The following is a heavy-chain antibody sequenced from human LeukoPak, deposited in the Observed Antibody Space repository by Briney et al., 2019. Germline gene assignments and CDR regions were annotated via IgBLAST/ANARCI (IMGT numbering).Heavy chain of an antibody. D-gene: IGHD3/OR15-3a*01. CDR2: ISDSGGST. CDR3: AKRSVVIRVVLVGFNKEAYYFES. Sequence: GGSLRLSCAVSGITLSNYGMSWVRQAPGKGLEWVAGISDSGGSTKYAHSVKGRFTISRDNPKKTLFMQMNSLSAEDTAVYFCAKRSVVIRVVLVGFNKEAYYFESWGQGALVTVSS. V-gene: IGHV3-23*01. J-gene: IGHJ4*02. CDR1: GITLSNYG.